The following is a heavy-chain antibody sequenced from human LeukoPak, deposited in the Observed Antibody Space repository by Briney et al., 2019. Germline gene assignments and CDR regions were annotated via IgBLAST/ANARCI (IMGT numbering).Heavy chain of an antibody. V-gene: IGHV3-7*01. D-gene: IGHD6-13*01. CDR1: GFTFNSYW. CDR3: AREGIAAAGIFDY. CDR2: IKQDGSEK. Sequence: GGSLRLSCAASGFTFNSYWMSWVRQAPGKGLEWVANIKQDGSEKYYVDSVKGRFTISRDNAKNSLYLQMNSLRAEDTAVYYCAREGIAAAGIFDYWGQGTLVTVSS. J-gene: IGHJ4*02.